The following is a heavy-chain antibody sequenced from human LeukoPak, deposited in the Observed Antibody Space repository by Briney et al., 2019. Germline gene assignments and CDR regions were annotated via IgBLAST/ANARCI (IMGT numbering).Heavy chain of an antibody. V-gene: IGHV3-23*01. CDR2: ISGSGGST. J-gene: IGHJ4*02. Sequence: GGSLRLSCAASGFTFSSYAMSWVRLAPGKGLEWVSAISGSGGSTYYADSVKGRFTISRDNSKNTLYLQMNSLRAEDTAVYYCAKRDFWSGPEYYFDYWGQGTLVTVSS. CDR3: AKRDFWSGPEYYFDY. D-gene: IGHD3-3*01. CDR1: GFTFSSYA.